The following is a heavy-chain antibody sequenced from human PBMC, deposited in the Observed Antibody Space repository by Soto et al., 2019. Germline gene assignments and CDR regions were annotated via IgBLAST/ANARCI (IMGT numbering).Heavy chain of an antibody. CDR3: AGGNDYAKIGY. D-gene: IGHD4-17*01. CDR1: GGSFSGYY. V-gene: IGHV4-34*09. CDR2: ISYSGST. J-gene: IGHJ4*02. Sequence: SETLSLTCAVYGGSFSGYYCSCIRQCPGKGLEWIGYISYSGSTDYNPSLKSRVTISADTSKNQFSLKLSSVTAADTAVYYCAGGNDYAKIGYWGQGAQVTVSS.